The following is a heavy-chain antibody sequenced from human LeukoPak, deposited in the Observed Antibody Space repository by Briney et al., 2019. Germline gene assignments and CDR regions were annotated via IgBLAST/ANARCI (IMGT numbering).Heavy chain of an antibody. CDR2: ISAYNGNT. J-gene: IGHJ4*02. Sequence: ASVKVSCKASGYTFTNYGISWVRQAPGQGLEWMGWISAYNGNTNYAQKLQGRVTMTTDTSTSTAYMELRSLRSDDTAVYYCAGDADDTEYSSGWPFFDYWGQGTLVTVSS. V-gene: IGHV1-18*01. D-gene: IGHD6-19*01. CDR3: AGDADDTEYSSGWPFFDY. CDR1: GYTFTNYG.